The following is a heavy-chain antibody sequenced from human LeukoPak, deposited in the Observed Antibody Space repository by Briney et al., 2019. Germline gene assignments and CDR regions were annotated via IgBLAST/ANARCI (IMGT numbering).Heavy chain of an antibody. CDR2: IKSDGSRM. Sequence: GGSLRLSCAASGFTFSDYWMDWVRQAPGKGLVWVSRIKSDGSRMTYADSVRGRFTISRDNAKNTLYLQMNSLRAEDTAVYYCARDSGSYYYFDYWGQGTLVTVSS. CDR3: ARDSGSYYYFDY. D-gene: IGHD1-26*01. J-gene: IGHJ4*02. V-gene: IGHV3-74*01. CDR1: GFTFSDYW.